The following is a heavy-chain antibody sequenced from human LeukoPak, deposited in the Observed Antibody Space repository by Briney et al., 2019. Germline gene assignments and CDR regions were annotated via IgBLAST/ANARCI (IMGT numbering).Heavy chain of an antibody. J-gene: IGHJ4*02. CDR3: VRLVFSGAVLDY. CDR1: GYTFTNNW. CDR2: IDPSDSSA. Sequence: GESLRISCKASGYTFTNNWITWVRQMPGKGLEWMGRIDPSDSSAIYSPSFQGHVTMSTDKSISTAYLQWSSLRASDTAIYYCVRLVFSGAVLDYWGQGTLVTVSS. V-gene: IGHV5-10-1*01. D-gene: IGHD3-9*01.